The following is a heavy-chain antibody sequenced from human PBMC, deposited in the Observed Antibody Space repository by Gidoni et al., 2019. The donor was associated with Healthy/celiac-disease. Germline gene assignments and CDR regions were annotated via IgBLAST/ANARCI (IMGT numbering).Heavy chain of an antibody. D-gene: IGHD4-17*01. CDR3: AKARSTVTTAVDV. CDR2: ISWNSGSI. V-gene: IGHV3-9*01. CDR1: GFTFDDYA. Sequence: EVQLVASGGGLVQPGRSLRLSCAASGFTFDDYAMHWVRQAPGKGLEWVSGISWNSGSIGYADSVKGRFTISRDNAKNSLYLQMNSLRAEDTALYYCAKARSTVTTAVDVWGQGTTVTVSS. J-gene: IGHJ6*02.